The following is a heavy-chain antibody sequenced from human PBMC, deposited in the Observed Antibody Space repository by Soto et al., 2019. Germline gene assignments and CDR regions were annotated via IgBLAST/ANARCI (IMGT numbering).Heavy chain of an antibody. D-gene: IGHD3-10*01. Sequence: QVQLVQSGAEVKKPGSSVRGSCKASGDTFTFYSINWVRQAPGLGPEWMGRINPILSMSNYAQRFQGRVTMTADKSTSTAYMELSSLRSEDTAMYYCASSYGSGYRAFDYWGQGALVTVSS. V-gene: IGHV1-69*02. J-gene: IGHJ4*02. CDR3: ASSYGSGYRAFDY. CDR2: INPILSMS. CDR1: GDTFTFYS.